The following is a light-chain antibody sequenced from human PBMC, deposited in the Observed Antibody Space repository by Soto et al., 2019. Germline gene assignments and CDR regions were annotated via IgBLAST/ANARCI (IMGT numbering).Light chain of an antibody. Sequence: DIQMTHSPSSLFASVVDRVTITCQATQYINIYLNWYQQKPGKAPNLLIYDASNLEIVVPSRFSGSGSGTHFTFTISSLQTEDIGTYYCQQYDILPITFGRGTRLEIK. CDR1: QYINIY. CDR3: QQYDILPIT. J-gene: IGKJ5*01. V-gene: IGKV1-33*01. CDR2: DAS.